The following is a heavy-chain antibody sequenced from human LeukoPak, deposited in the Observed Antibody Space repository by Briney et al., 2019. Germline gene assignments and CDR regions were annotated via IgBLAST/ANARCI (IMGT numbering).Heavy chain of an antibody. D-gene: IGHD3-22*01. CDR3: ARKDYYDNIS. V-gene: IGHV3-53*01. Sequence: GGSLRLSCAASGFTVSSNYMSWVRQAPGKGLEWVSVIYSGGSISYADSVKGRFTISRDNSKNTLYLQMSSLRAEDTAVYYCARKDYYDNISWGQGTLVTVSS. J-gene: IGHJ4*02. CDR2: IYSGGSI. CDR1: GFTVSSNY.